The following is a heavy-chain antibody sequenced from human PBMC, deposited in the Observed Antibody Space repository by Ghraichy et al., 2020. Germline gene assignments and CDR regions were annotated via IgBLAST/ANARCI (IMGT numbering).Heavy chain of an antibody. CDR1: GGSFTTSAKY. CDR3: AGDPNNISWFYY. Sequence: SETLSLTCIVSGGSFTTSAKYWGWLRQTPGEGLEWIGSISSSGNPSYSPSLNSRVTISLDVSKNQLSLKLSSVTAADTAIYYCAGDPNNISWFYYWGQGTLVTFSS. V-gene: IGHV4-39*07. D-gene: IGHD6-13*01. CDR2: ISSSGNP. J-gene: IGHJ4*02.